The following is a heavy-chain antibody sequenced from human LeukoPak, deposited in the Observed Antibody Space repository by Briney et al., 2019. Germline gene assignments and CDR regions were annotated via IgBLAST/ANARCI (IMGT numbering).Heavy chain of an antibody. CDR2: IYYSGST. D-gene: IGHD3-16*02. Sequence: SQTLSLTCAVSGGPISSGGYSWSWIRQPPGKGLEWIGYIYYSGSTYYNPSLKSRVTISVDRSKNQFSLKLSSVTAADTAVYYCARALLSDFGAFDIWGQGTMVTVSS. CDR1: GGPISSGGYS. J-gene: IGHJ3*02. V-gene: IGHV4-30-2*01. CDR3: ARALLSDFGAFDI.